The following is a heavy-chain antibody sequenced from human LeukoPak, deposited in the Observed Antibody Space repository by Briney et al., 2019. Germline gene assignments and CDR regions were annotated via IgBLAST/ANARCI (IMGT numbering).Heavy chain of an antibody. CDR3: ARGRPHGNDY. J-gene: IGHJ4*02. D-gene: IGHD4-23*01. CDR2: IASDGSSA. Sequence: GGSLRLSCPASGFTFSSYWMNWVRQAPGKGLVWVSRIASDGSSATYADSVKGRFSISRDNAKNTLYLQMNSLRVEDTAVYYCARGRPHGNDYWGQGTLVTVSS. CDR1: GFTFSSYW. V-gene: IGHV3-74*01.